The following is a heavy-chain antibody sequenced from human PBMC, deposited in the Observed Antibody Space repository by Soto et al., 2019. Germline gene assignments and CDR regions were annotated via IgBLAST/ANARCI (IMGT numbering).Heavy chain of an antibody. CDR3: AREGIGEWEKYGLDV. CDR2: ISYDGSNK. D-gene: IGHD1-26*01. Sequence: PGGSLRLSCAASVFTFSSYSMHLVRQAPGKGLECVAVISYDGSNKYYADSVKGRFTISRDNSKNTLYLQMNSLRAEDTAVYYCAREGIGEWEKYGLDVWGQGNTVTVSS. CDR1: VFTFSSYS. V-gene: IGHV3-30-3*01. J-gene: IGHJ6*02.